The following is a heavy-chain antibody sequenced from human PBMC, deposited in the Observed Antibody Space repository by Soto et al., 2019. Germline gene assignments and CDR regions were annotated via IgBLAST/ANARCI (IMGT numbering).Heavy chain of an antibody. V-gene: IGHV1-46*03. CDR2: INPSGGST. D-gene: IGHD2-21*02. CDR1: GYTFTSYY. Sequence: QVQLVQSGAEVKKPGASVKVSCKASGYTFTSYYMHWVRQAPGQGLEWMGIINPSGGSTSYAQKFQGRVTMTRDTSTSTVYMDLSSLRSEDTAVYYCAREGGVTGAFDIWGQGTMVTVSS. J-gene: IGHJ3*02. CDR3: AREGGVTGAFDI.